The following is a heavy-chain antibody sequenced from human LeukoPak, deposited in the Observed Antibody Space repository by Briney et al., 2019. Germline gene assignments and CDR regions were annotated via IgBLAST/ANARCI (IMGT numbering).Heavy chain of an antibody. CDR3: ATVDYRSSWSNWFDA. CDR1: GYTLTELS. D-gene: IGHD6-13*01. J-gene: IGHJ5*02. V-gene: IGHV1-24*01. Sequence: ASVKVSCKVSGYTLTELSMHWVRQAPGKGLEWMGGFYPEVGETNYAQKFQGRVTMTEDTSTDTAYMELSSLRSEDTAVYYCATVDYRSSWSNWFDAWGQGTLVTISS. CDR2: FYPEVGET.